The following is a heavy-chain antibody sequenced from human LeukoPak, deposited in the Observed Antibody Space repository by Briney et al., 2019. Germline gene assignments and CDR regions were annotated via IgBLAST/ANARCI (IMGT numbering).Heavy chain of an antibody. J-gene: IGHJ3*02. V-gene: IGHV4-59*08. CDR1: GGSISSYY. CDR3: ARHRRNYYDSTPHAFDI. Sequence: SETLSLTCTVSGGSISSYYWSWIRQPPGKGLEWIGYIYYSGSTNYNPSLKSRVTISVDTSKNQFSLKLSSVTAADTAVYYCARHRRNYYDSTPHAFDIWGQGTMVTVSS. CDR2: IYYSGST. D-gene: IGHD3-22*01.